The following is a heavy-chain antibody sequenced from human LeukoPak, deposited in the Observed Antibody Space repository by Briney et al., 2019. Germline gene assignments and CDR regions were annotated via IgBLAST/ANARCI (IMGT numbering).Heavy chain of an antibody. Sequence: ASVQVSCQASGYTLTDYYMHWVRQAPGQGLEWMGRINPNSGGTNYAQKFQGRVTMTRDTSISTVYMELSRLRSDDTAVYYCAREGSGWYGMDVWGQGTTVTVSS. D-gene: IGHD6-19*01. CDR1: GYTLTDYY. CDR2: INPNSGGT. CDR3: AREGSGWYGMDV. V-gene: IGHV1-2*06. J-gene: IGHJ6*02.